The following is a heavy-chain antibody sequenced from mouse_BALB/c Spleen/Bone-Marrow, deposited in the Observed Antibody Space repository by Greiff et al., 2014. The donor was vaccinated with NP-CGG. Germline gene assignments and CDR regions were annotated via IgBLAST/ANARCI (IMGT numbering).Heavy chain of an antibody. J-gene: IGHJ3*01. Sequence: VQLQQSGPELVKPGASVRISCKASGYTFTSYYIHWVKQRPGQGLEWIGWIYPGNVNAKYNEKFKGKATLTADKSSSTAYMQLSSLTPEDSAVYFCARDYYGSSSFAYWGQGTLVTVSA. D-gene: IGHD1-1*01. CDR1: GYTFTSYY. V-gene: IGHV1S56*01. CDR3: ARDYYGSSSFAY. CDR2: IYPGNVNA.